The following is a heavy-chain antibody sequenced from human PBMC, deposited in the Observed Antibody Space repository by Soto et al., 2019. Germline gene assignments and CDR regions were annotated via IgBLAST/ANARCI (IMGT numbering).Heavy chain of an antibody. CDR1: GFTFSDYS. V-gene: IGHV3-21*01. CDR2: ISRSSSYI. J-gene: IGHJ6*03. Sequence: EVQLVESGGGLVKPGGSLRLSCAASGFTFSDYSMNWVRQVPGKGLEWVSSISRSSSYIHYADSLKGRFTISRDNAKDSLYLQLNSLRAEDTAIYHCARSLRFLEWLSGHHFCYMDVWGKGTTVTVSS. D-gene: IGHD3-3*01. CDR3: ARSLRFLEWLSGHHFCYMDV.